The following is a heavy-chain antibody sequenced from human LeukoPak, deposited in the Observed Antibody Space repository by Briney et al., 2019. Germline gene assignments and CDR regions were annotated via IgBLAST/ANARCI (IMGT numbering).Heavy chain of an antibody. CDR3: ATIDSSRSFDP. Sequence: ASVKVSCKASGYTFTGYYMHWVRPAPGQGLEWMGWMNPNSGGTNYAQKFQGRVTMTRDTSISTAYMELSRLRSDDTAVYSCATIDSSRSFDPWGQGTLVTVSS. CDR2: MNPNSGGT. J-gene: IGHJ5*02. D-gene: IGHD6-19*01. CDR1: GYTFTGYY. V-gene: IGHV1-2*02.